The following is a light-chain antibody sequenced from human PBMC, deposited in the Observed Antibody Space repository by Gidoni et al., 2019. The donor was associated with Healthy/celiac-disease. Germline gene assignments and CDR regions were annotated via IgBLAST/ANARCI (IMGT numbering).Light chain of an antibody. CDR1: SGHSSYI. J-gene: IGLJ3*02. V-gene: IGLV4-60*02. CDR3: ETWDSNTWV. Sequence: QPVLTQSSPASASLASLVKLTCTLSSGHSSYIIAWHQQQPGKAPRYLMKLEGSGSYNKGSGVPDRFSGSSSGADRYLTISNLQFEDEADYYCETWDSNTWVFGGGTKLTVL. CDR2: LEGSGSY.